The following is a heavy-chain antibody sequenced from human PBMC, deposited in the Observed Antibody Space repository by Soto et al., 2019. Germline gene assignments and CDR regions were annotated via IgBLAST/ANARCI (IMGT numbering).Heavy chain of an antibody. CDR2: ISWNSGSI. D-gene: IGHD2-15*01. J-gene: IGHJ3*02. CDR3: AKDSGDGGNDDAFDI. V-gene: IGHV3-9*01. CDR1: GFTFDDYA. Sequence: GGSLRLSCAASGFTFDDYAMHWVRQAPGKGLEWVSGISWNSGSIGYADSVKGRFTISRDNAKNSLYLQMNSLRAEDTALYYCAKDSGDGGNDDAFDIWGQGTMVTVSS.